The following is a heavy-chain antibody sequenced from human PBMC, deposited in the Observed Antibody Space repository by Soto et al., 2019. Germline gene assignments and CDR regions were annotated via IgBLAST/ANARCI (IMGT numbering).Heavy chain of an antibody. V-gene: IGHV4-30-2*01. J-gene: IGHJ4*02. CDR1: GFSLSSCGYY. CDR2: IYHSGST. D-gene: IGHD5-12*01. CDR3: AREGYSGYKSPGYFDV. Sequence: PAETLFVTCTVSGFSLSSCGYYWSWFRQPPGKGVEWIGFIYHSGSTYYKPSLKSRVTLSVDRSKNRFALKRSSVTAADTAVYYCAREGYSGYKSPGYFDVWGQGSLVTVSS.